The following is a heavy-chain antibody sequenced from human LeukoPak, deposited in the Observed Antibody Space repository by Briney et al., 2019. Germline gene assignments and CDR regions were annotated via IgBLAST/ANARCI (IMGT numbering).Heavy chain of an antibody. D-gene: IGHD6-13*01. V-gene: IGHV3-11*04. J-gene: IGHJ4*02. CDR2: ISSSGSTI. Sequence: GGSLRLSCAASGFSFSDYYMNWIRQAPGKGLEWVSYISSSGSTIYYADSVKGRFTIPRDNAKNTLYLQMNSLRAEDTAVYYCAREPEYSSSWSLDYWGQGTLVTVSS. CDR1: GFSFSDYY. CDR3: AREPEYSSSWSLDY.